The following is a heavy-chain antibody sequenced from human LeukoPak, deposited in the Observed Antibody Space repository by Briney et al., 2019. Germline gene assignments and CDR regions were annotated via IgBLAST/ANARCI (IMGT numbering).Heavy chain of an antibody. J-gene: IGHJ4*02. D-gene: IGHD3-10*01. CDR1: GVSISSYY. V-gene: IGHV4-59*08. Sequence: SETLSLTCTVSGVSISSYYWSWIRQPPGKGLEWIGYIYYSGSTNYNPSLKSRVTISVDTSKNQFSLKLSSVTAADTAVYYCARHDGGYWGQGTLVTVSS. CDR3: ARHDGGY. CDR2: IYYSGST.